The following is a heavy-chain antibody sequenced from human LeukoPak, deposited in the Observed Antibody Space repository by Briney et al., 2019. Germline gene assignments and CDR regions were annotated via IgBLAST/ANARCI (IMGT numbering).Heavy chain of an antibody. V-gene: IGHV3-66*01. J-gene: IGHJ4*02. CDR3: ARDGSSGWSHDY. CDR2: IYSGGST. CDR1: GFTFSSYA. D-gene: IGHD6-19*01. Sequence: GSLRLSCAASGFTFSSYAMSWVRQAPGKGLEWVSVIYSGGSTYYADSVKGRFTISRDNSKNTLYLQMNSLRAEDTAVYYCARDGSSGWSHDYWGQGALVTVSS.